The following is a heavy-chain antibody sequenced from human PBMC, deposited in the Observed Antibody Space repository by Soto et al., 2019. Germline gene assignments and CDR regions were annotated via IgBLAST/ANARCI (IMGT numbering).Heavy chain of an antibody. CDR1: GFTFINYA. Sequence: EVQLLESGGGLVQPGGSLRLSCVGSGFTFINYAMNWVRQTPGKGLEWVSTISGGGDRTFDADTVKGRFTISRDNSKNTVNLQMNSLRADDTAVYYCARKVLGATSSPYWWYFDLWGRGTLVTVSS. D-gene: IGHD1-26*01. V-gene: IGHV3-23*01. CDR2: ISGGGDRT. J-gene: IGHJ2*01. CDR3: ARKVLGATSSPYWWYFDL.